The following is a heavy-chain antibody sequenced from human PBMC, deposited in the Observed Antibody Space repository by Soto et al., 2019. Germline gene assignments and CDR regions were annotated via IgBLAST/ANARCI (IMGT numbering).Heavy chain of an antibody. CDR3: ARSRTIFGVVTGYFQH. Sequence: SVRVSCKXSGGTFSSYAISWVRQAPGQGLEWMGGIIPIFGTANYAQKFQGRVTITADESTSTAYMELSSLRSEDTAVYYCARSRTIFGVVTGYFQHWGQGTLVTVSS. CDR1: GGTFSSYA. J-gene: IGHJ1*01. D-gene: IGHD3-3*01. V-gene: IGHV1-69*13. CDR2: IIPIFGTA.